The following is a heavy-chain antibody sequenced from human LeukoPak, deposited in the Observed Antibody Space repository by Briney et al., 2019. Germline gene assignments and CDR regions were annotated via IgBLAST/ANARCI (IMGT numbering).Heavy chain of an antibody. CDR3: AKESDSSPYYMDV. Sequence: GGSLRLSCAASGFTFSSYGMSWVRQAPGKGLEWVSAISGSGGSTYYADSVKGRFTISRDNSKNTLYLQMNSLRAEDTAVYCCAKESDSSPYYMDVWGKGTTVTISS. D-gene: IGHD3-22*01. CDR2: ISGSGGST. CDR1: GFTFSSYG. V-gene: IGHV3-23*01. J-gene: IGHJ6*03.